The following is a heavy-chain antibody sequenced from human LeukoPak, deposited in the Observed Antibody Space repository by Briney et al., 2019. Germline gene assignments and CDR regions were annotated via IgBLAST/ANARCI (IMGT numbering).Heavy chain of an antibody. D-gene: IGHD6-19*01. CDR3: ARDPSGWYYFDY. Sequence: QSGGSLRLFCAASTFIFSNYWMSWVRQAPGKGLEWVANIKQDGSEKYYVDSVKGRFTISRDNAKNSLYLQMNSLRAEDTAVYYCARDPSGWYYFDYWGQGTLVTVSS. V-gene: IGHV3-7*01. J-gene: IGHJ4*02. CDR1: TFIFSNYW. CDR2: IKQDGSEK.